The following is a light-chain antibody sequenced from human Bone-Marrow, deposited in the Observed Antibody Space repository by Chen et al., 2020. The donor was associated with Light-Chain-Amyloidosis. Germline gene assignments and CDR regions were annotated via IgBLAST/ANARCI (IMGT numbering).Light chain of an antibody. CDR3: QVWDRNSDRPV. Sequence: SYVLTQPSSVSVAPGQTATIACGGNNIGSTSVHWYQQTPGQAPLLVVYDDSDRPSGSPERLCGSSYGNRATLRVSRVEAGDEAEYYCQVWDRNSDRPVFGGGTKLTVL. CDR2: DDS. CDR1: NIGSTS. J-gene: IGLJ3*02. V-gene: IGLV3-21*02.